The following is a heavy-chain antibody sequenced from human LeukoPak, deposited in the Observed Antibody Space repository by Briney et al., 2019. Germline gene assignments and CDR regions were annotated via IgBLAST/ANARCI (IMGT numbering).Heavy chain of an antibody. D-gene: IGHD6-19*01. CDR2: ISSSSSSTI. J-gene: IGHJ1*01. V-gene: IGHV3-48*04. CDR3: VSAGGLVLPRHVAGYFQH. CDR1: GFTFSSYS. Sequence: GGSLRLSCAASGFTFSSYSMNWVRQAPGKGLEWVSYISSSSSSTIYYADSVKGRFTISRDNAKNSLYLQMNSLRAEDTAVYYCVSAGGLVLPRHVAGYFQHWGQGTLVTVSS.